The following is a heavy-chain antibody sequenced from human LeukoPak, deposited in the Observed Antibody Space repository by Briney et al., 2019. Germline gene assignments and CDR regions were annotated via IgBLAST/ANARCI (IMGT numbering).Heavy chain of an antibody. CDR2: INPNSGGT. D-gene: IGHD2-2*02. CDR3: ARETDCSSTNCYTAGEWFDP. J-gene: IGHJ5*02. CDR1: GYTFTGYY. Sequence: ASVTVSCKASGYTFTGYYMHWVRQAPGQGLEWMGWINPNSGGTNYAQKFQGWVTMTRDTSISTAYMELSRLRSDDTAVYYCARETDCSSTNCYTAGEWFDPWGQGTLVTVSS. V-gene: IGHV1-2*04.